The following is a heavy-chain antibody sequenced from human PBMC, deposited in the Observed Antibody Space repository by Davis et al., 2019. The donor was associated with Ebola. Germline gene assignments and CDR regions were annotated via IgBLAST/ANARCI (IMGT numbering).Heavy chain of an antibody. V-gene: IGHV1-18*04. J-gene: IGHJ5*02. CDR2: ISAYNGNT. Sequence: ASVKVSCKASGYTFTSYGISWVRQAPGQGLEWMGWISAYNGNTNYAQKLQGRVTMTTDTSTSTVYMELSSLRSEDTAVYYCARGPYYDYVWGSYGAWGQGTLVTVSS. CDR1: GYTFTSYG. D-gene: IGHD3-16*01. CDR3: ARGPYYDYVWGSYGA.